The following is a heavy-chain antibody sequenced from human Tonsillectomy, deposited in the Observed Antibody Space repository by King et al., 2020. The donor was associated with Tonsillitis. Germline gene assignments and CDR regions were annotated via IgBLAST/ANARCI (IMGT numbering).Heavy chain of an antibody. CDR3: ARGHLWGGYFDN. V-gene: IGHV1-69*01. CDR1: GGTFSNYS. Sequence: QLVQSGAEVKKPGSSVKVSCKASGGTFSNYSIAWVRQAPGQGLEWMGGVSPIFGRANYAQKFHGRVTITADESTSTAFMEASSLRSEDTAVYYCARGHLWGGYFDNWGRGTLVTVSS. CDR2: VSPIFGRA. J-gene: IGHJ4*02. D-gene: IGHD7-27*01.